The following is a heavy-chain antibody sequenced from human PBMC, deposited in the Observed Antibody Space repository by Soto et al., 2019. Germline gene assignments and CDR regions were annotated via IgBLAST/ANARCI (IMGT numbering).Heavy chain of an antibody. CDR1: GGTFGNYG. V-gene: IGHV1-69*01. CDR3: ARDRYWYDRGLEYDSAD. D-gene: IGHD3-10*02. Sequence: QVQLVQSGAEVKKPGSSVKVSCKASGGTFGNYGISWVRQAPGQGLEWMGGILPRLGSAKYAQRFQGRVTFTADESTNWAYMGLGSRRCEDSAVFYLARDRYWYDRGLEYDSADGGQGTLVTVSS. J-gene: IGHJ4*02. CDR2: ILPRLGSA.